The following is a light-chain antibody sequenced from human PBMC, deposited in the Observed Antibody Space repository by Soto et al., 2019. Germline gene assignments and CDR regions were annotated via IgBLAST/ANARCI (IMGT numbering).Light chain of an antibody. CDR3: SSFTSSNTYV. J-gene: IGLJ1*01. Sequence: SVLTQPPSVSGSPGQSVAISCTGTSSDIGAYNRVSWYQQPPGTAPKLMIYDVNNRPPGVPDRFSGSKSGNTASLTISGLQADDEADYYCSSFTSSNTYVFGTGTKVTVL. CDR2: DVN. V-gene: IGLV2-18*02. CDR1: SSDIGAYNR.